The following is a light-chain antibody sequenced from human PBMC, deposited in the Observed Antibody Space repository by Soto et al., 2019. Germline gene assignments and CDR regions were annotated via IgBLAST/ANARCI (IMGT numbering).Light chain of an antibody. CDR2: EVT. Sequence: QSVLTQPASVSGSPGQTITISCTGTSSDVGGYNAVSWYQHHPDKAPKLIIYEVTHRPSGVSDRVSASKSGNTASLTISGLQADDEADYYCNSFRVSHLYVFGTGTKLTVL. J-gene: IGLJ1*01. CDR1: SSDVGGYNA. CDR3: NSFRVSHLYV. V-gene: IGLV2-14*01.